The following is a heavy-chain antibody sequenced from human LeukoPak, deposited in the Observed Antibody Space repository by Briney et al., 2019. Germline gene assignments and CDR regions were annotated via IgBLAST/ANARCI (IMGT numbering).Heavy chain of an antibody. J-gene: IGHJ4*02. D-gene: IGHD5-12*01. Sequence: PSETLSLTCTVSGGSISSYYWSWIRQPPGKGLEWIGYIYFSGGTNYNPSLKSRVTMSIHTSEKQFSLRLSSVTAADTAVYYCASVNPRYSGNMKIFDYWGQGTLVTVSS. CDR1: GGSISSYY. CDR3: ASVNPRYSGNMKIFDY. CDR2: IYFSGGT. V-gene: IGHV4-59*08.